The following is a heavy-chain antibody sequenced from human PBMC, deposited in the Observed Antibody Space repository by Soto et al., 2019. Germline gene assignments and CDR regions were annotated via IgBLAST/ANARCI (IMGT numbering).Heavy chain of an antibody. CDR1: GYKFINHY. CDR3: ARDSSASDTTSAFEY. J-gene: IGHJ4*02. Sequence: VCCKASGYKFINHYIHWVRQAPGVGLEWMGIINPNGGGTDYAQKFQGRVTMTTDTYASTVHMELSSLRSEDTAVYFCARDSSASDTTSAFEYWGQGTRVTVS. CDR2: INPNGGGT. V-gene: IGHV1-46*01. D-gene: IGHD1-1*01.